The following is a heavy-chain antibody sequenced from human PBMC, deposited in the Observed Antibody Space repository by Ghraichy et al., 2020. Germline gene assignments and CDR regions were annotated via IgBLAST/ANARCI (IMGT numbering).Heavy chain of an antibody. D-gene: IGHD2-2*01. J-gene: IGHJ4*02. CDR1: GYTFTAYA. V-gene: IGHV7-4-1*02. CDR3: ARGRSCTTTSCYFDY. Sequence: ASVKVSCKASGYTFTAYAMNWVRQAPGQGLEWMGWITTNTGNPTYAQGFTGRFVFSLDTSVSTAYLQISSLEAEDTAVYYCARGRSCTTTSCYFDYWGQGTLVTVSS. CDR2: ITTNTGNP.